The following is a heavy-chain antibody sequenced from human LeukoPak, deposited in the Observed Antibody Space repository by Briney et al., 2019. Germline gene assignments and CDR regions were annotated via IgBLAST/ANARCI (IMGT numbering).Heavy chain of an antibody. V-gene: IGHV3-74*01. D-gene: IGHD2/OR15-2a*01. CDR2: INADGSST. J-gene: IGHJ6*03. CDR3: ASQQSFHYYYMDV. CDR1: GFTFNTYW. Sequence: GGSLRLSSAASGFTFNTYWMHWVRQAPGKGLVWVSSINADGSSTSYADSMKGRFTISRDNAKNTLYLQMNSLRAEDTAVYYCASQQSFHYYYMDVWGKGTTVTVSS.